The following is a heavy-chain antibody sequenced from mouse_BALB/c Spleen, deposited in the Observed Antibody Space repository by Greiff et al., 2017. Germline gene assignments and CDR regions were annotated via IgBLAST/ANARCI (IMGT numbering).Heavy chain of an antibody. V-gene: IGHV3-6*02. Sequence: EVKLMESGPGLVKPSQSLSLTCSVTGYSITSGYYWNWIRQFPGNKLEWMGYISYDGSNNYNPSLKNRISITRDTSKNQFFLKLNSVTTEDTATYYCANIYDGNYYAMDYWGQGTSVTVSS. D-gene: IGHD2-1*01. CDR2: ISYDGSN. CDR1: GYSITSGYY. CDR3: ANIYDGNYYAMDY. J-gene: IGHJ4*01.